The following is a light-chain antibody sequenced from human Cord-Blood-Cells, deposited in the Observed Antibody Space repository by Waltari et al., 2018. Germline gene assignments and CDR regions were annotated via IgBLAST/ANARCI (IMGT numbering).Light chain of an antibody. Sequence: DIVMTQSPLSLPVTPGEPASISCRSSQSLLHSNGYNYLDWYLQKPGQSPQLLIYLGSNRASGVPDRFSGSGSGTDFTLKISRVEAEDFGVDYCMQALQTYTFGQGTKLEIK. J-gene: IGKJ2*01. CDR1: QSLLHSNGYNY. CDR2: LGS. V-gene: IGKV2-28*01. CDR3: MQALQTYT.